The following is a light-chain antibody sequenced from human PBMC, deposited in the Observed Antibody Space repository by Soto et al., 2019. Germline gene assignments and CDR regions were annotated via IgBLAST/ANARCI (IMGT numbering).Light chain of an antibody. J-gene: IGLJ2*01. Sequence: QSVLTQPPSASGSPGQSVTISCTGTSSDVGGYNYVSWYQQHPGKAPKLMIYEVNRRPSGVPDRFSGSKSGNTASLTVSGLQAADEANYYCSSYLGSNNVVFGGGTKLTVL. CDR3: SSYLGSNNVV. CDR1: SSDVGGYNY. V-gene: IGLV2-8*01. CDR2: EVN.